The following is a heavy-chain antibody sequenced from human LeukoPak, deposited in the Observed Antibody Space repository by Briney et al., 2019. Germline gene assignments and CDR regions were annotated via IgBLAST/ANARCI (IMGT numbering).Heavy chain of an antibody. J-gene: IGHJ4*02. CDR2: IYYIGRT. V-gene: IGHV4-59*01. CDR3: ARDRYYFDY. CDR1: GGSISSYY. Sequence: SETLSLTCTVSGGSISSYYWSWIRQPPGKGLEWIGYIYYIGRTNYNPSLKSRVTISVDTSKNQFSLMLTSVTAADTAVYYCARDRYYFDYWGQGTLVTVSS.